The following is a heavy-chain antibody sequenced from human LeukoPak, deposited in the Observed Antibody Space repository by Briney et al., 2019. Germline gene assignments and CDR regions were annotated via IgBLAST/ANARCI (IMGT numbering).Heavy chain of an antibody. V-gene: IGHV3-48*03. CDR3: ARDWSGSYYVPFDY. CDR2: ISSSGSTI. J-gene: IGHJ4*02. Sequence: PGGSLRLSCAASGFTFSSYEMNWVRPAPGKGLERVSYISSSGSTIYYADSVKGRFTISRDNAKNSLYMQMNSLRAEDTAVYYCARDWSGSYYVPFDYWGQGTLVTVSS. CDR1: GFTFSSYE. D-gene: IGHD1-26*01.